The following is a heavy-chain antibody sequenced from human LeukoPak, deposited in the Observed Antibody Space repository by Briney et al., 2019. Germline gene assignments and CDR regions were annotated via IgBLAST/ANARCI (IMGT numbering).Heavy chain of an antibody. CDR1: GGSISSSSYY. CDR3: ARQGGPPRSFDY. V-gene: IGHV4-39*07. J-gene: IGHJ4*02. CDR2: IYYSGST. Sequence: SETLSLTCTVSGGSISSSSYYWGWIRQPPGKGLEWIESIYYSGSTYYNPSLKSRVTISVDTSKNQFSLKLSSVTAADTAVYYCARQGGPPRSFDYWGQGTLVTVSS. D-gene: IGHD3-16*01.